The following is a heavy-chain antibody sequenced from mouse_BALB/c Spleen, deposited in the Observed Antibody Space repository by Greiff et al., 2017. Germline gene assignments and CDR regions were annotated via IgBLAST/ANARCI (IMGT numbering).Heavy chain of an antibody. CDR3: AREGRSSYGYFDV. J-gene: IGHJ1*01. Sequence: EVKVVESGGGLVKPGGSLKLSCAASGFTFSSYAMSWVRQTPEKRLEWVASISSGGSTYYPDSVKGRFTISRDNARNILYLQMSSLRSEDTAMYYCAREGRSSYGYFDVWGAGTTVTVSS. D-gene: IGHD1-1*01. CDR1: GFTFSSYA. CDR2: ISSGGST. V-gene: IGHV5-6-5*01.